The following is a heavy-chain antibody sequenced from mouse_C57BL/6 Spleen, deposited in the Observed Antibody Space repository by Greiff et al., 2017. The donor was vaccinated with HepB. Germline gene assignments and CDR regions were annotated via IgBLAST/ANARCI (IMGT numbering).Heavy chain of an antibody. CDR3: AREAFYYDSLDY. J-gene: IGHJ2*01. V-gene: IGHV2-6*03. CDR2: IWSDGST. D-gene: IGHD1-1*01. Sequence: VKLMESGPGLVAPSQCLSITCTVSGFSLTSYGVHWVRQPPGKGLVWLVVIWSDGSTNYNSALKSRLSISKDNSKSQVFLKMNSLQTDDTAMYYCAREAFYYDSLDYWGQGTTLTVSS. CDR1: GFSLTSYG.